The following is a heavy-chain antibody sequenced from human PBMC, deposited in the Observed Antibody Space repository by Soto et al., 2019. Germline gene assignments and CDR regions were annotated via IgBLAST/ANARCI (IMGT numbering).Heavy chain of an antibody. Sequence: QVQLQETGPGLVKPSQTLSLTCTVSGGSISSGGYYWSWIRQHPGKGLEWIGYIYYSGSTYYNPSLKSRITISVDTSKNQCSLKLSSVTAADTAVYYCASTRGYDIDYWGQGTLVTVSS. CDR2: IYYSGST. CDR1: GGSISSGGYY. V-gene: IGHV4-31*03. J-gene: IGHJ4*02. D-gene: IGHD5-12*01. CDR3: ASTRGYDIDY.